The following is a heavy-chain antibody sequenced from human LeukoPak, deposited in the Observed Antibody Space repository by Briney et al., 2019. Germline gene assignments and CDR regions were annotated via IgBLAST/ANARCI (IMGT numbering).Heavy chain of an antibody. CDR1: GFTFSNYW. CDR2: VKRDGSEK. D-gene: IGHD1-26*01. Sequence: GGSLRLSCAASGFTFSNYWMSWVRQAPGKGLEWVANVKRDGSEKYYVDSVKGRFTISRDNVKNSLYLQMNSLRAEDTAIYYCARDEPVGATTGWGQGTLVTVSS. J-gene: IGHJ4*02. V-gene: IGHV3-7*01. CDR3: ARDEPVGATTG.